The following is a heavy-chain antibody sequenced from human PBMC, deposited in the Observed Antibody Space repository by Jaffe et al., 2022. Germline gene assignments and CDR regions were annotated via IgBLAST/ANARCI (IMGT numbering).Heavy chain of an antibody. CDR1: GYSFTGYH. V-gene: IGHV1-2*02. CDR2: INPNNGGT. D-gene: IGHD5-18*01. Sequence: QVQLVQSGAEVKKPGASVKVSCKASGYSFTGYHIQWVRQAPGQGLEWMGWINPNNGGTYYPQNFQGRVTMTRDTSISTAYMELNWLTSDDTAVYYCARQMLDTAYFDYWGQGTLVTLSS. CDR3: ARQMLDTAYFDY. J-gene: IGHJ4*02.